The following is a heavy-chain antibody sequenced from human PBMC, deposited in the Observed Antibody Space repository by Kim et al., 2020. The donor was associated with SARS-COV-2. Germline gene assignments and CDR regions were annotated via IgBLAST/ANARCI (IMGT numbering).Heavy chain of an antibody. J-gene: IGHJ4*02. Sequence: GGSLRLSCAASGFTFSSYAMRWVRQAPGKGLEWVSAISCSGGSTYYADSVKGRFTISRDNSKNTLYLQMNSLRAEDTAVYYCAKADITMVRGPIGYYFDYWGQGTLVTVSS. CDR1: GFTFSSYA. CDR2: ISCSGGST. CDR3: AKADITMVRGPIGYYFDY. D-gene: IGHD3-10*01. V-gene: IGHV3-23*01.